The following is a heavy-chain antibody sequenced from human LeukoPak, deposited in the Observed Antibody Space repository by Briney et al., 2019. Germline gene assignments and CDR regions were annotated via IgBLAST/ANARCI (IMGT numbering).Heavy chain of an antibody. CDR3: ARGGYSRGGYYFDY. CDR1: GFTFSSYD. V-gene: IGHV3-13*04. J-gene: IGHJ4*02. CDR2: IGTAGDT. D-gene: IGHD6-13*01. Sequence: PGGSLRLSCAASGFTFSSYDMHWVRQTTGKGLEWVSAIGTAGDTYYPGSGKGRFTISRENAKNSLYLQMNSLRAGDTAVYYCARGGYSRGGYYFDYWGQGTLVTVSS.